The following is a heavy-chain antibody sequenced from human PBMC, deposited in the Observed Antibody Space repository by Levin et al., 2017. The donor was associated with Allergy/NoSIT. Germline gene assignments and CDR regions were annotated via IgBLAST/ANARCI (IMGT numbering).Heavy chain of an antibody. CDR2: ISAYNGNT. V-gene: IGHV1-18*01. J-gene: IGHJ4*02. D-gene: IGHD3-3*01. CDR3: ARTSISDFWSGYYPFDY. CDR1: GYTFTSYG. Sequence: GESLKISCKASGYTFTSYGISWVRQAPGQGLEWMGWISAYNGNTNYAQKLQGRVTMTTDTSTSTAYMELRSLRSDDTAVYYCARTSISDFWSGYYPFDYWGQGTLVTVSS.